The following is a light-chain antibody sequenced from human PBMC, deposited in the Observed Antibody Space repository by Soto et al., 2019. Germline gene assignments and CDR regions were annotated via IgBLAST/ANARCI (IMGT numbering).Light chain of an antibody. V-gene: IGLV2-14*01. Sequence: QSALTQPASVSGSPGQSITISCTGTSSDVGGYNYVSWCQQHPGKVPKLMIYEVTNRPSGVSNRFSGSKSGNTASLTISGLQAEDEADYYCSSYTSSSTLLFGGGTKLTVL. J-gene: IGLJ2*01. CDR1: SSDVGGYNY. CDR2: EVT. CDR3: SSYTSSSTLL.